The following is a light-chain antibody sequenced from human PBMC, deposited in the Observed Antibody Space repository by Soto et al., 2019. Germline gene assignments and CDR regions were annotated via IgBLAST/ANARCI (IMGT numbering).Light chain of an antibody. CDR2: DAS. V-gene: IGKV3D-20*01. CDR3: QQYGSSPQT. J-gene: IGKJ1*01. CDR1: QSVSID. Sequence: EIVMTQSPATVPVSPGERVTLSFRASQSVSIDLAWYQQKPGLAPRLLIYDASSRATGIPDRFSGSGSGTDFTLTISRLEPEDFAVYYCQQYGSSPQTFGQGTKVDIK.